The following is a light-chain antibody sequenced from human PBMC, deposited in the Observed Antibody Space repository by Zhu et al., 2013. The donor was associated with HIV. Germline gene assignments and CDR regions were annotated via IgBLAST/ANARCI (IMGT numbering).Light chain of an antibody. CDR3: QQADSFPRT. CDR2: AAS. CDR1: QRISTW. V-gene: IGKV1-12*01. J-gene: IGKJ1*01. Sequence: DIQMTQSPSSMYAFVGDRVTITCRASQRISTWLAWYQQKPGKAPKLLIYAASTLQTGVPSRFSGSGSGTDFTLTINGVQPEDFATYYCQQADSFPRTFGQGTKVEL.